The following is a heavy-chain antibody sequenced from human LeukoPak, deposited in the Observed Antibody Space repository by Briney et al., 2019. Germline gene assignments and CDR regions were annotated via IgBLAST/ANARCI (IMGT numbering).Heavy chain of an antibody. CDR3: AKGDWGDY. CDR1: GFTLRIYA. Sequence: PGGSLRLSRAPSGFTLRIYAMNWVRQAPGKGLEWVAGVSDSRANTYYADPMRSRFTISQDNSNNTLYLQMNSLRADDTAVYYCAKGDWGDYWGQGTLVTVSS. V-gene: IGHV3-23*01. J-gene: IGHJ4*02. CDR2: VSDSRANT. D-gene: IGHD7-27*01.